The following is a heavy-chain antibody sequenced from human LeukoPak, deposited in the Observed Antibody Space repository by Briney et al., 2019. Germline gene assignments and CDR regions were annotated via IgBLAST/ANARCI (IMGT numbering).Heavy chain of an antibody. J-gene: IGHJ6*03. CDR2: IYISGSA. D-gene: IGHD6-6*01. CDR1: GGSISSNSYY. Sequence: SETLSLTCTVSGGSISSNSYYWSWIRQPAGKGLEWIGRIYISGSANYNPSLKSRVTISVDTSKNQYSLKLSSVTAADTAVYYCARTIAALAPYYYYYMDVWGKGTTVTVSS. V-gene: IGHV4-61*02. CDR3: ARTIAALAPYYYYYMDV.